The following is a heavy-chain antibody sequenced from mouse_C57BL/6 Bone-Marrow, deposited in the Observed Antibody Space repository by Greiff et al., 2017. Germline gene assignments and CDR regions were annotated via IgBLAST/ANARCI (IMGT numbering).Heavy chain of an antibody. Sequence: VQLQQSGAELVRPGASVTLSCKASGYTFTDYEMHWVKQTPVHGLEWIGAIDPETGGTAYNQKFKGKAILTADKSSSTAYMELRSLTSEDSAVYYCTRLGLRRWFAYWGQGTLVTVSA. J-gene: IGHJ3*01. D-gene: IGHD2-4*01. V-gene: IGHV1-15*01. CDR2: IDPETGGT. CDR1: GYTFTDYE. CDR3: TRLGLRRWFAY.